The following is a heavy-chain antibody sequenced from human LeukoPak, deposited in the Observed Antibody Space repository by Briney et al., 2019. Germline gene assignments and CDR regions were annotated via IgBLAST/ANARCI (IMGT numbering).Heavy chain of an antibody. Sequence: GGSLRLSCAASGFTFSSSWMSWVRQAPGKGLEWVANIKQDGSEKHYVDSVKGRFTIPRDNAKNSLYLQMNSLRAEDTAMYYCARVDYYDKYAFDIWGQGTMVTVSS. J-gene: IGHJ3*02. CDR3: ARVDYYDKYAFDI. D-gene: IGHD3-22*01. CDR2: IKQDGSEK. V-gene: IGHV3-7*01. CDR1: GFTFSSSW.